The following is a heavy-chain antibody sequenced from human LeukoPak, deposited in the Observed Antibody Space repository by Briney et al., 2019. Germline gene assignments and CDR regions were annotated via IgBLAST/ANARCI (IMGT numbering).Heavy chain of an antibody. D-gene: IGHD3-22*01. V-gene: IGHV4-31*03. J-gene: IGHJ4*02. CDR3: ARAKTHYYDNSAYVSAFDY. CDR1: GDSISGGYY. CDR2: IYYSGST. Sequence: PSETLSLTCTVSGDSISGGYYWSWIRQHPGKGLEWIGYIYYSGSTYYNPSLKSRVTISVDTSKNQFSLKLSSVTAADTAVYYCARAKTHYYDNSAYVSAFDYWGQGTLVTVSS.